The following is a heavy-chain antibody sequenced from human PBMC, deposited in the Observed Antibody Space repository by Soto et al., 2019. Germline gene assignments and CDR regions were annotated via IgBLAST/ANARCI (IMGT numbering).Heavy chain of an antibody. V-gene: IGHV4-34*01. CDR1: GGSFSGYY. CDR2: INHSGST. D-gene: IGHD2-8*02. CDR3: ARDNITGLFAY. Sequence: QVQLQQWGAGLLKPSETLSLTCAVYGGSFSGYYWTWIRQPPGTGLEWIGEINHSGSTNYNPSLNSRVTISVDTSQNQFSLKLTSVTAADTAVYYCARDNITGLFAYWGQGTLVTVSS. J-gene: IGHJ4*02.